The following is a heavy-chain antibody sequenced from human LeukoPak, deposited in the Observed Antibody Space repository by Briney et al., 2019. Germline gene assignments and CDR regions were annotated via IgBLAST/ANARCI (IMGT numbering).Heavy chain of an antibody. Sequence: SETLSLTCAVYGGSFSGYYWSWIRQPPGKGLEWIGEINHSGSTNYNPSLKSRVTISVDTSKNQFSLKLSSVTAADTAVYYCARHLITVVVVAAELKKINWFDPWGQGTLVTVSS. J-gene: IGHJ5*02. CDR3: ARHLITVVVVAAELKKINWFDP. CDR2: INHSGST. V-gene: IGHV4-34*01. CDR1: GGSFSGYY. D-gene: IGHD2-15*01.